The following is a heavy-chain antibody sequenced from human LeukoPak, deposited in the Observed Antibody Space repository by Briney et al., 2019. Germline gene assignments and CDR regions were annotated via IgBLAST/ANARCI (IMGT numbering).Heavy chain of an antibody. D-gene: IGHD6-13*01. Sequence: PSETLSLTCALYGGSFSGYYWSWIRQPPGKGLEWIGYIYYSGSTNYNPSLKSRVTISVDTSKNQFSLKLSSVTAADTAVYYCARAAGPLAAPDFWGQGTPVTVSS. CDR1: GGSFSGYY. CDR2: IYYSGST. CDR3: ARAAGPLAAPDF. V-gene: IGHV4-59*01. J-gene: IGHJ4*02.